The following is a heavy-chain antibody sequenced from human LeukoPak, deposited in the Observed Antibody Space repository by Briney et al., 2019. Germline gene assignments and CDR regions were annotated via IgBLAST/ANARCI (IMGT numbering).Heavy chain of an antibody. J-gene: IGHJ3*02. D-gene: IGHD2-2*01. CDR2: ISSSGSTI. CDR3: ARAEYCSSTSCYDDAFDI. V-gene: IGHV3-11*04. CDR1: GFTFSDYY. Sequence: GGSLRLPCAASGFTFSDYYMSWIRQAPGKGLEWVSYISSSGSTIYYADSVKGRFTISRDNAKNSLYLQMNSLRAEDTAVYYCARAEYCSSTSCYDDAFDIWGQGTMVTVSS.